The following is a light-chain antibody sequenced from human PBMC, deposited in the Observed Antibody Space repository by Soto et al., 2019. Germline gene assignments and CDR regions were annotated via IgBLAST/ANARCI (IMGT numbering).Light chain of an antibody. Sequence: QSVLTQPPSVSGAPGQRVTISCTGSSSNIGAGYDVHWYQQLPGTAPKLLIYGNSNRPSGVPDRFSGSKSGTSASLAITGLQAEDEADYYCRSYDSSLSGVFGGGTKVTVL. CDR2: GNS. J-gene: IGLJ3*02. V-gene: IGLV1-40*01. CDR3: RSYDSSLSGV. CDR1: SSNIGAGYD.